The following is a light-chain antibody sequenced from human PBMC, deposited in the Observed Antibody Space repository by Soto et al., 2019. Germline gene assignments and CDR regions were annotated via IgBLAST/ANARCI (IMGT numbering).Light chain of an antibody. CDR3: QQNFSPPFP. V-gene: IGKV1-39*01. CDR2: GTS. CDR1: QSVDTY. J-gene: IGKJ3*01. Sequence: DIEMTQSPTSLSASLGDRVIITCRGSQSVDTYLNWYQHKPGKAPNLLIFGTSRLPRGVPSRFSGSGSGTDFTLTITGLQPEDVATYYCQQNFSPPFPFGPGTRVALK.